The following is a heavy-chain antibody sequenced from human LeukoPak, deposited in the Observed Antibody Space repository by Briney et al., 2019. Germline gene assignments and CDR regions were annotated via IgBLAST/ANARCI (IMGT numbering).Heavy chain of an antibody. CDR2: IKQDGSEK. Sequence: GGSLRLSCAASGFTFSSYWMSWVRQAPGKGLEWVANIKQDGSEKYYVDSVKGRFTISRDNAKNSLYLQMNSLRAEDTAVYYCARNSPYYYDSSGYVYWGQGTLVTVSS. J-gene: IGHJ4*02. CDR1: GFTFSSYW. D-gene: IGHD3-22*01. CDR3: ARNSPYYYDSSGYVY. V-gene: IGHV3-7*01.